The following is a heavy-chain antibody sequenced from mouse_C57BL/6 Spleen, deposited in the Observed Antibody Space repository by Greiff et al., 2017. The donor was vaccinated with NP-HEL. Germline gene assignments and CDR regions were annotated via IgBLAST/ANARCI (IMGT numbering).Heavy chain of an antibody. D-gene: IGHD3-2*02. CDR1: GFTFSDYY. V-gene: IGHV5-16*01. CDR3: ARAGSSGFDY. J-gene: IGHJ2*01. Sequence: EVKLMESEGGLVQPGSSMKLSCTASGFTFSDYYMAWVRQVPEKGLEWVANINYDGSSTYYLDSLKSRFIISRDNAKNILYLQMSSLKSEDTATYYCARAGSSGFDYWGQGTTLTVSS. CDR2: INYDGSST.